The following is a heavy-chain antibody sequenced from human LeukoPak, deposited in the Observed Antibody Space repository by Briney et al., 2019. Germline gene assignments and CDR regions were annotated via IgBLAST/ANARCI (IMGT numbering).Heavy chain of an antibody. D-gene: IGHD1-26*01. CDR2: IRDKGNSYTT. Sequence: GGSLRLSCAAPGFTFSDHYMDWVSQAPGRGLEWVGRIRDKGNSYTTEYAPSVKGRFTISRDDSKNSLYLQMNSLKTEDTAVYYCTRDRSGSYEGDFDYWGQGTLVTVSS. V-gene: IGHV3-72*01. CDR1: GFTFSDHY. CDR3: TRDRSGSYEGDFDY. J-gene: IGHJ4*02.